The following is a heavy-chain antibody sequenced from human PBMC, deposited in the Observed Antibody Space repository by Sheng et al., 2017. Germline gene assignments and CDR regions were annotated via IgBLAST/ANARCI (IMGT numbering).Heavy chain of an antibody. J-gene: IGHJ6*02. CDR2: IIPIFGTA. V-gene: IGHV1-69*01. Sequence: QVQLVQSGAEVKKPGSSVKVSCKASGGTFSSYAISWVRQAPGQGLEWMGGIIPIFGTANYAQKFQGRVTITADESTSTAYMELSSLRSEDTAVYYCARALAKPPHYYYYYGMDVWGQGTTVTVSS. CDR3: ARALAKPPHYYYYYGMDV. CDR1: GGTFSSYA.